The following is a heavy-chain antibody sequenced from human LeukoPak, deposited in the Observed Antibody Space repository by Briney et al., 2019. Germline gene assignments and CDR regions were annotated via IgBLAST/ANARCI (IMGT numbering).Heavy chain of an antibody. CDR2: IYHSGST. V-gene: IGHV4-4*02. CDR3: ASTFSSSTDAFDI. J-gene: IGHJ3*02. Sequence: PSETLSLTCAVSGGSISSSNWWSWVRQPPGKGLEWIGEIYHSGSTNYNPSLKSRVTISVDKSKNQFFLKLSSVTAADTAVYYCASTFSSSTDAFDIWGQGTMVTVSS. D-gene: IGHD6-6*01. CDR1: GGSISSSNW.